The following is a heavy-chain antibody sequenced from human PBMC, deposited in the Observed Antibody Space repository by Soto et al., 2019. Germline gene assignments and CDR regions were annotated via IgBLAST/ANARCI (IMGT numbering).Heavy chain of an antibody. D-gene: IGHD3-16*01. CDR2: IYYSGST. Sequence: SETLSLTCTVSGGSISSYYWSWIRQPPGKELEWIGYIYYSGSTNYNPSLKSRVTISVDTSKNQFSLKLSSVTAADSAVYYCARRYGGNFDYWGQGTLVTVSS. J-gene: IGHJ4*02. V-gene: IGHV4-59*01. CDR3: ARRYGGNFDY. CDR1: GGSISSYY.